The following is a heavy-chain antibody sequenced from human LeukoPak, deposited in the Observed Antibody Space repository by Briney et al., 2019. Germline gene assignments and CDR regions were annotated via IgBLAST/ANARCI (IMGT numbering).Heavy chain of an antibody. D-gene: IGHD6-6*01. Sequence: SETLSLTCTVSGGSISSYYWSWIRQPPGKGLEWIGYIYYSGSTYYNPSLKSRVTILVDTSKNQFSLKLSSVTAADTAVYYCARVEYSSSCNYWGQGTLVTVSS. CDR3: ARVEYSSSCNY. J-gene: IGHJ4*02. V-gene: IGHV4-59*12. CDR2: IYYSGST. CDR1: GGSISSYY.